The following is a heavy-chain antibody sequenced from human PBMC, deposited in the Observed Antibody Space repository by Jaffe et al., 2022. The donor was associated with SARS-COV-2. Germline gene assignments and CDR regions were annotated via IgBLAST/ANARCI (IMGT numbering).Heavy chain of an antibody. Sequence: EVQLVESGGGLVQPGGSLRLSCAASGFTFSSYWMSWVRQAPGKGLEWVANIKQDGSEKYYVDSVKGRFTISRDNAKNSLYLQMNSLRAEDTAVYYCARVGEMATGLYDYWGQGTLVTVSS. CDR2: IKQDGSEK. CDR3: ARVGEMATGLYDY. V-gene: IGHV3-7*03. D-gene: IGHD5-12*01. J-gene: IGHJ4*02. CDR1: GFTFSSYW.